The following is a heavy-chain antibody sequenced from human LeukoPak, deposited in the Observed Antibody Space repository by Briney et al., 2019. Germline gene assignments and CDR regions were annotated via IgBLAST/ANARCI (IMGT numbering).Heavy chain of an antibody. CDR1: GFTFDDYA. Sequence: GGSLRLSCAASGFTFDDYAMHWVRQAPGKGLEWVSLISGDGGDTYYADSVRGRFTISRDNSKNSLYLQMKSLRTEDTALYYCAKDISDFGGGYYLCESGGKGTLVTVSS. CDR3: AKDISDFGGGYYLCES. J-gene: IGHJ4*02. V-gene: IGHV3-43*02. CDR2: ISGDGGDT. D-gene: IGHD3-3*01.